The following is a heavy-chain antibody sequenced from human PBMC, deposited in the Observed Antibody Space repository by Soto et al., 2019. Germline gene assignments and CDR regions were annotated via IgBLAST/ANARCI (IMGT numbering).Heavy chain of an antibody. CDR2: MNPDGSEQ. CDR1: GFTFSDYW. CDR3: TRDLNHDCGP. Sequence: EVHLVESGGGLVQPGGSLRLSCAASGFTFSDYWMTWVRQTPGKGLEGVANMNPDGSEQYYLDSVKGRFTISRDNAKKSLYLQMNSLRGEDTAVYYCTRDLNHDCGPWGQGTQVIVSS. V-gene: IGHV3-7*04. J-gene: IGHJ5*02. D-gene: IGHD2-21*01.